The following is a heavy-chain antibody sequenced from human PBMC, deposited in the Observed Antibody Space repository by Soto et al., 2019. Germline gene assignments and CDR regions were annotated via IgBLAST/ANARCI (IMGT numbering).Heavy chain of an antibody. Sequence: QVQLHQWGTELLKPSETLSLTCAVDGGSFSGFYWNWIRQTPGKGLEWIGEIDQSGGRQSGSTNYNPSLESRVIISGDTSKNQMSRTLSSVTAADTAIYYCARGLKVGTTIDWYFDLWGRGTLVTVSS. D-gene: IGHD1-26*01. CDR1: GGSFSGFY. V-gene: IGHV4-34*01. J-gene: IGHJ2*01. CDR3: ARGLKVGTTIDWYFDL. CDR2: IDQSGGRQSGST.